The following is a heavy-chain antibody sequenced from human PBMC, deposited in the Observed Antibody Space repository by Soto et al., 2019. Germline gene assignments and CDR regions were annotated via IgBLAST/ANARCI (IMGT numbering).Heavy chain of an antibody. CDR3: AASQQFAY. V-gene: IGHV1-18*01. CDR1: GYTFSNYG. Sequence: VQLVQSGAEVKKPGTSVNVSCKASGYTFSNYGINWVRQAPGQGLEWMGWINTYTGDTNFAQKCQGRDTMTTDTSTSTAYMEVRGLRSDGTAIYYCAASQQFAYWGQGTLVSVSS. CDR2: INTYTGDT. J-gene: IGHJ4*02. D-gene: IGHD6-13*01.